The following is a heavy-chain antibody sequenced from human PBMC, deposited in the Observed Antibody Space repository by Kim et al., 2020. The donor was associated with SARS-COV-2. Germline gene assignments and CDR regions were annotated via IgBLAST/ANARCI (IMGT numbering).Heavy chain of an antibody. Sequence: GGSLRLSCAASGFTFSSYAMSWVRQAPGKGLEWVSAISGSGGSTYYADSVKGRFTISRDNSKNTLYLQMNSLRAEDTAVYYCARGGYTSLTYYYYGMDVWGQGTTVTVSS. J-gene: IGHJ6*02. CDR3: ARGGYTSLTYYYYGMDV. V-gene: IGHV3-23*01. CDR1: GFTFSSYA. CDR2: ISGSGGST. D-gene: IGHD3-22*01.